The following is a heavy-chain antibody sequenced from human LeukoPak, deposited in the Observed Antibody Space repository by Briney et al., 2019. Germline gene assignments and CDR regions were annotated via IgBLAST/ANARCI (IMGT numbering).Heavy chain of an antibody. D-gene: IGHD3-9*01. J-gene: IGHJ4*02. CDR3: ARQALYYDILTGYLPGGADY. Sequence: SETLSLTCTVSGGSISTSSYYWGWVRQPPGKGLEWIGNIFYSGSTYYSPSLKSRVTISLDTSKNQFSLKLSSVTAADTAVYYCARQALYYDILTGYLPGGADYWGQGTLVTVSS. CDR2: IFYSGST. V-gene: IGHV4-39*07. CDR1: GGSISTSSYY.